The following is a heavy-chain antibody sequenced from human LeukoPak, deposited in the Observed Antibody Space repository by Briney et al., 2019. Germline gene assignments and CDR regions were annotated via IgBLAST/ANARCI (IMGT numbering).Heavy chain of an antibody. CDR2: INHSGSI. CDR1: GASFSGYC. V-gene: IGHV4-34*01. J-gene: IGHJ4*02. CDR3: ARPSSSWYRYFDY. Sequence: SETLSLTCAVYGASFSGYCWYWIRQPPDKGLEWIGEINHSGSINYNPSLKSRVTISVDTSKSHFSLKLSSVTAADTAVYYCARPSSSWYRYFDYWGQGTLVTVSS. D-gene: IGHD6-13*01.